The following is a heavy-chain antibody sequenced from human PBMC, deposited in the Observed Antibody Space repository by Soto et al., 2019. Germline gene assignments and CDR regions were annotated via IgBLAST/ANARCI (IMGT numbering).Heavy chain of an antibody. Sequence: GSLRLSCAAYGFTFSTYAMNWVRQAPGKGLEWVAVIVGDASGIDYADSVKGRFTISRDNSKNTLYLQMNSLRAEDTAVYYCAKGRDSSSWYLGYYYYYMDVWGKGTTVTVSS. CDR1: GFTFSTYA. J-gene: IGHJ6*03. CDR2: IVGDASGI. V-gene: IGHV3-23*01. CDR3: AKGRDSSSWYLGYYYYYMDV. D-gene: IGHD6-13*01.